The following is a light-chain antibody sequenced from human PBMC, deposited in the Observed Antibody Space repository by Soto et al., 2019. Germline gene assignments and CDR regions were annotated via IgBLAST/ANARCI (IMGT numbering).Light chain of an antibody. CDR3: CSHAGSYIYG. V-gene: IGLV2-11*01. Sequence: QSVLTQPRSVSGSPGQSVTISCTGTSSDVGGYNYVSWYQQHPGKAPKLMIYDVSKRPSGVPDRFSGFKSGNTASLTISGLQAEDEADYSCCSHAGSYIYGFGTGTKLTVL. J-gene: IGLJ1*01. CDR2: DVS. CDR1: SSDVGGYNY.